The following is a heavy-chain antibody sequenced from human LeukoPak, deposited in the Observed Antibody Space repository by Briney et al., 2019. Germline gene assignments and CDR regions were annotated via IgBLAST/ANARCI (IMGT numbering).Heavy chain of an antibody. CDR2: IYYSGST. CDR3: ARVHYYDNTWDAFDI. Sequence: SSETLSLTCTVSGGSIGSYFWTWIRQPPGKGLEWIGYIYYSGSTNYNPSLKSRVTISLDTSENQVSLKLSSVTAADTAVYYCARVHYYDNTWDAFDIWGPGTKVTISS. CDR1: GGSIGSYF. J-gene: IGHJ3*02. D-gene: IGHD3-22*01. V-gene: IGHV4-59*01.